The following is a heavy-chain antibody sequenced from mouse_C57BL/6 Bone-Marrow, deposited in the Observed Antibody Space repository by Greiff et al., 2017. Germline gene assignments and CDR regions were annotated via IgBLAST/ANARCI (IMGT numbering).Heavy chain of an antibody. CDR1: GFTFSSYG. Sequence: EVKLLESGGDLVKPGGSLKLSCAASGFTFSSYGMSWVSQTPDKRLEWVATISSGGSYTYYPDSVKGRFTISRDNAKNTLYLQMSSLKSEDTAMYYCARNYYAMDYWGQGTSVTVSS. CDR2: ISSGGSYT. V-gene: IGHV5-6*01. J-gene: IGHJ4*01. CDR3: ARNYYAMDY.